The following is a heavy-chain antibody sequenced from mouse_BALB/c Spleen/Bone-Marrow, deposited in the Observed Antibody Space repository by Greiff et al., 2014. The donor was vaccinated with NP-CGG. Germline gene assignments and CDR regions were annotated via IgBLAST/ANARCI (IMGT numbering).Heavy chain of an antibody. Sequence: DLVKPGASVKLSCKASGYTFTSYWINWIKQRPGQGLEWIGRIAPGSGSTYYNEMFKGKATLTVDTSSSTAYIHLSSLSSEDSAVYFCARFPIYYGNYGAMDYWGQGTSVTVSS. CDR2: IAPGSGST. V-gene: IGHV1S41*01. J-gene: IGHJ4*01. CDR1: GYTFTSYW. D-gene: IGHD2-1*01. CDR3: ARFPIYYGNYGAMDY.